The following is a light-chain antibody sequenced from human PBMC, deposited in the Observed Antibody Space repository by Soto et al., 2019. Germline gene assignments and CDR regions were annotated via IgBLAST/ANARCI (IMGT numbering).Light chain of an antibody. CDR2: DAS. CDR3: QQCAHSPRT. V-gene: IGKV3-20*01. CDR1: QSVTNNY. Sequence: EIVLTQSPGTLSLSPGERGTLPCRASQSVTNNYLTWYQQRPGQAPRLLIYDASNRATGVPDRFSGSGSGTEFNLTISRLEPEDFAVYYCQQCAHSPRTFGQGTRLEIK. J-gene: IGKJ2*01.